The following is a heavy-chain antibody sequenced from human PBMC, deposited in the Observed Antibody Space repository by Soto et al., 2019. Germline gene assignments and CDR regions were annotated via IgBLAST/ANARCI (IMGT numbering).Heavy chain of an antibody. CDR2: IDPYETGI. Sequence: LRLSCAASGFAFSSYWMHWVRQAPGKGLVWVSRIDPYETGINYADSVKGRFTISRDNAKNTLYLQMNSLRAEDTAVYYCTSDTFGARDSWGQGTLVTVSS. V-gene: IGHV3-74*01. D-gene: IGHD2-15*01. CDR3: TSDTFGARDS. J-gene: IGHJ4*02. CDR1: GFAFSSYW.